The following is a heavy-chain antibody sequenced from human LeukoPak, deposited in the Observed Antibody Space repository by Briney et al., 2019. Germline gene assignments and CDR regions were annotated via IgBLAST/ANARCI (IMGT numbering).Heavy chain of an antibody. V-gene: IGHV3-7*01. CDR2: INRDRSDK. CDR1: RFTFYDYC. Sequence: GVSLRLSCGASRFTFYDYCMSWLRQAPGQGLVGVANINRDRSDKYYLDSAKGRFTISRDNARNSVYLQVKSLRAEDTAVYYCARGGTSGYSSIRHFWGGNYYFDYWGQGTLVTVSS. D-gene: IGHD2-2*01. CDR3: ARGGTSGYSSIRHFWGGNYYFDY. J-gene: IGHJ4*02.